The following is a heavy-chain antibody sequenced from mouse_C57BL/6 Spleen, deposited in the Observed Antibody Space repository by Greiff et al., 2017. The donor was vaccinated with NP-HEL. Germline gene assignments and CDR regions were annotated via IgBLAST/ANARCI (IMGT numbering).Heavy chain of an antibody. D-gene: IGHD2-2*01. V-gene: IGHV1-15*01. CDR2: IDPETGGT. CDR1: GYTFTDYE. Sequence: QVQLQQSGAELVRPGASVTLSCKASGYTFTDYEMHWVKQTPVHGLEWIGAIDPETGGTAYNQKFKGKAILTADKSSSTAYMELRSLTSEDSAVYYCTGGGLRAYFGCWGRGTTLTVSS. CDR3: TGGGLRAYFGC. J-gene: IGHJ2*01.